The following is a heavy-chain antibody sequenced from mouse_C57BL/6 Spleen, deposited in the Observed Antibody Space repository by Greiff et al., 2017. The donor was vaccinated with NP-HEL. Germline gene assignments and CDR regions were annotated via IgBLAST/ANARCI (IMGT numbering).Heavy chain of an antibody. CDR1: GFSLTSYG. D-gene: IGHD3-3*01. CDR3: ARNRANSAWFAY. Sequence: VQLQQSGPGLVQPSQSLSITCTVSGFSLTSYGVHWVRQSPGKGLEWLGVIWSGGSTDYHAAFITRLSISKDNSKSQVFFKMNSLQADDTAIYYCARNRANSAWFAYWGQGTLVTVSA. CDR2: IWSGGST. J-gene: IGHJ3*01. V-gene: IGHV2-2*01.